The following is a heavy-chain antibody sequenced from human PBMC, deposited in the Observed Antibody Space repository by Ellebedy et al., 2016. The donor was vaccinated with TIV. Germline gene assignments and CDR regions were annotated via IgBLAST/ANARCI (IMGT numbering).Heavy chain of an antibody. CDR2: MNPNSGNT. J-gene: IGHJ4*02. CDR1: GYTFTSYD. CDR3: ASESPSLDPSFAIYYYDTSGYYEH. Sequence: AASVKVSCKASGYTFTSYDINWVRQATGQGLEWMGWMNPNSGNTGYAQKFQRRVTMTRNTSISTAYMELSSLRSEDTAVYYWASESPSLDPSFAIYYYDTSGYYEHWGQGTLVTVSS. V-gene: IGHV1-8*01. D-gene: IGHD3-22*01.